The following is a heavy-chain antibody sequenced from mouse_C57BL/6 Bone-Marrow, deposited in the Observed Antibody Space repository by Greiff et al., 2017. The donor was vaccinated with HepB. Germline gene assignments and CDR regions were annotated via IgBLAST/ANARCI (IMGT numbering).Heavy chain of an antibody. CDR1: GFTFSDYY. D-gene: IGHD1-1*01. V-gene: IGHV5-12*01. CDR3: ATRLLYGSPMDY. J-gene: IGHJ4*01. Sequence: EVQGVESGGGLVQPGGSLKLSCAASGFTFSDYYMYWVRQTPEKRLEWVAYISNGGGSTYYPDTLKGRFTISRYNAKNTPYLQMSRLKSEDTAMYYCATRLLYGSPMDYWGQGTSVTVSS. CDR2: ISNGGGST.